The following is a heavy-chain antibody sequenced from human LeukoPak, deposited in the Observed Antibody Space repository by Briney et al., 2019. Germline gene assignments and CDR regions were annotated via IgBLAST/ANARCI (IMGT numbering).Heavy chain of an antibody. D-gene: IGHD3-9*01. CDR2: INPNSGGT. CDR3: ARDLVPDYDILTDYYNTRRYYYMDV. V-gene: IGHV1-2*02. J-gene: IGHJ6*03. CDR1: GYTFTGYY. Sequence: ASVKVSCKASGYTFTGYYMHWVRQAPGQGLEWMGWINPNSGGTNYAQKFQGRVTMTRDTSISTAYMELSRLRSEDTAVYYCARDLVPDYDILTDYYNTRRYYYMDVWGKGTTVTISS.